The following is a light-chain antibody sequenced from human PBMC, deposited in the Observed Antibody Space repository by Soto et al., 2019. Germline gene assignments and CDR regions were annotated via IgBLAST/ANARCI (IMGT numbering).Light chain of an antibody. CDR1: QSVSNNY. V-gene: IGKV3-11*01. Sequence: IVLTHSPGTLSLSPWERATLSCRSSQSVSNNYLAWYQHKPGQAPRLLIYLTSNRAAGIPARFSGSGSETDFTLTISDVEPEDFAVYYCHQRQSWPRKFGQGTKVDIK. J-gene: IGKJ1*01. CDR2: LTS. CDR3: HQRQSWPRK.